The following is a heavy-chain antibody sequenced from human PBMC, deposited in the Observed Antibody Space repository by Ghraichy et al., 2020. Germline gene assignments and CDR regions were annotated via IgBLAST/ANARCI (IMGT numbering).Heavy chain of an antibody. CDR1: GFTFSNYA. CDR2: ISGSSVSL. Sequence: GGSLRLSCAASGFTFSNYAMNWVRQAPGKGLEWVSSISGSSVSLFYADSVKGRLTISRDNSKNMVYLQMSSLRAEDTAVYYGTKELVGMRYCMDVWGQGTTVTVSS. CDR3: TKELVGMRYCMDV. J-gene: IGHJ6*03. V-gene: IGHV3-23*01. D-gene: IGHD6-6*01.